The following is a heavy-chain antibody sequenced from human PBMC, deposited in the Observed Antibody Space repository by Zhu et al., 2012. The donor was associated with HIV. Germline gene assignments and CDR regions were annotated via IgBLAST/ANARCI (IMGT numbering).Heavy chain of an antibody. CDR1: GGSINSNSYC. D-gene: IGHD2-2*01. CDR2: IYYSGST. J-gene: IGHJ4*02. Sequence: QVQLQESGPGLVKPSETLSLTCTVSGGSINSNSYCWGWIRQPPGKGLEWIGSIYYSGSTYYNPSLKSRVTISVDASKNQFSLKLSSVTAADTAVYYCARQEPSDIVVVPAWGQGTLVTVSS. V-gene: IGHV4-39*01. CDR3: ARQEPSDIVVVPA.